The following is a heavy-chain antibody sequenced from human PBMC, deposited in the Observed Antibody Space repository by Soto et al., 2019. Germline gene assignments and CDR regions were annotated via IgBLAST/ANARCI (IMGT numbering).Heavy chain of an antibody. CDR1: GASISSGGFY. D-gene: IGHD3-22*01. CDR3: ARDNYYDSSGGYFDY. V-gene: IGHV4-31*03. CDR2: IYYSRST. Sequence: SETLYVTCTVSGASISSGGFYWSWIRQQRGKGLEWIGYIYYSRSTYYHPSLKSRVTISVDTSKNQFSLKLSSVTAADTAVYYCARDNYYDSSGGYFDYWGQGTLVTVSS. J-gene: IGHJ4*02.